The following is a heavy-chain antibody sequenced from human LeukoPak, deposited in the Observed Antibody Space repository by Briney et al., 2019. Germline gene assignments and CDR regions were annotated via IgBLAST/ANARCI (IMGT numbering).Heavy chain of an antibody. D-gene: IGHD3-9*01. Sequence: AASVTVSCKTSGYSFTNNYMHWVRQAPGQGLEWMGIINPSGGNINYAQKFQGRVTMTRDTSTSTVYMELSSLRSEDTAVYFCARDQGLTGYFDYWGQGTLVTVSS. J-gene: IGHJ4*02. CDR1: GYSFTNNY. CDR3: ARDQGLTGYFDY. CDR2: INPSGGNI. V-gene: IGHV1-46*01.